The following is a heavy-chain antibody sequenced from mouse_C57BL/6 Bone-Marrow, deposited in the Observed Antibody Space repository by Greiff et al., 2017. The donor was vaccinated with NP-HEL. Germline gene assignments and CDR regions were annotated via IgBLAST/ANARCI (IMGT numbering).Heavy chain of an antibody. CDR3: ARGLVRGFAY. D-gene: IGHD3-3*01. V-gene: IGHV1-81*01. CDR1: GYTFTSYG. J-gene: IGHJ3*01. Sequence: LVESGAELARPGASVKLSCKASGYTFTSYGISWVKQRTGQGLEWIGEIYPRSGNTYYNEKFKGKATLTADKSSSTAYMELRSLTSEDSAVYFCARGLVRGFAYWGQGTLVTVSA. CDR2: IYPRSGNT.